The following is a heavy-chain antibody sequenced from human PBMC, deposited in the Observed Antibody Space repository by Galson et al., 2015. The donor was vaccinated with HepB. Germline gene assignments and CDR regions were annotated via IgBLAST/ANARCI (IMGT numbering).Heavy chain of an antibody. CDR2: INPSGGST. J-gene: IGHJ6*02. CDR1: GYTFTSYY. Sequence: SVKVSCKASGYTFTSYYMHWVRQAPGQGLEWMGIINPSGGSTSYAQKFQGRVTMTRDTSTSTVYMELSSLRSVDTAVYYCARDGYSSSWYIGEPVKDYYYGMDVWGQGTTVTVSS. V-gene: IGHV1-46*03. CDR3: ARDGYSSSWYIGEPVKDYYYGMDV. D-gene: IGHD6-13*01.